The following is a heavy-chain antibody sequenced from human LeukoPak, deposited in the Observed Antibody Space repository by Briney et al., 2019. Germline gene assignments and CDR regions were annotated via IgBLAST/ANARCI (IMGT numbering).Heavy chain of an antibody. J-gene: IGHJ6*02. D-gene: IGHD3-16*01. CDR3: ARGGGLDV. Sequence: PGGSLRLSCSASGFVFSDLHWIRQSPGKGPEWVAVISFDGSHQYYADSVKGRFTVSRDNAKNSLYLQMSNLRAEDTAVYFCARGGGLDVWGQGATVTVSS. CDR1: GFVFSD. CDR2: ISFDGSHQ. V-gene: IGHV3-30*07.